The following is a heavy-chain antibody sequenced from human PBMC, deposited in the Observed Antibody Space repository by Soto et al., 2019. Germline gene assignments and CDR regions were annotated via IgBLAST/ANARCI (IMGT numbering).Heavy chain of an antibody. Sequence: ASVKVSCKASGGTFSSYGISWVRQAPGQGLEWMGGIIPIFGTADSAQKFQGRVTITADESTSTAYMELSSLRSEDTAVYYCAREPNYDFWSGPRGDNWFDPWGQGTLVTVSS. CDR1: GGTFSSYG. CDR2: IIPIFGTA. V-gene: IGHV1-69*13. CDR3: AREPNYDFWSGPRGDNWFDP. D-gene: IGHD3-3*01. J-gene: IGHJ5*02.